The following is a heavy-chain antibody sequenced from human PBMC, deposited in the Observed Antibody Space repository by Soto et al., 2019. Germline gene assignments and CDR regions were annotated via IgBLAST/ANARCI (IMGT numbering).Heavy chain of an antibody. D-gene: IGHD3-10*01. J-gene: IGHJ6*02. CDR3: ARDRHSYGSGSPYYYYGMDV. CDR2: ISSSSSYT. CDR1: GFTFSDYY. Sequence: PGGSLRLSCAASGFTFSDYYMSWIRQAPGKGLEWASYISSSSSYTNYADSVKGRFTISRDNAKNSLYLQMNSLRAEDTAVYYCARDRHSYGSGSPYYYYGMDVWGQGTTVTVSS. V-gene: IGHV3-11*06.